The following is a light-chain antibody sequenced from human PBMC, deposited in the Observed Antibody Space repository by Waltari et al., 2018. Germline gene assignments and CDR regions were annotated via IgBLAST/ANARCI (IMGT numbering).Light chain of an antibody. J-gene: IGKJ1*01. Sequence: DIVLTQSPRPASLSPGERLTLSCRASQSVGSSSLAWYQQKPGQAPRLVIYRASRRATGILDRFSGSGSGTDFSLTISRLEPEDFAVYYCQQHGTLPATFGQGTKVEIK. CDR3: QQHGTLPAT. CDR2: RAS. V-gene: IGKV3-20*01. CDR1: QSVGSSS.